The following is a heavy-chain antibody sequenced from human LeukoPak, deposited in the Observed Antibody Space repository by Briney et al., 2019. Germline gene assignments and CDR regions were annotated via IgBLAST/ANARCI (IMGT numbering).Heavy chain of an antibody. Sequence: SETLSLTCTVSGGSISSSSYYWGWIRQPPGKGLEWIGSIYYSGSTYYNPSLKSRVTISVDTSKNQFSLNLTSVTAADTAVYYCATNTGTVFDYWGQGALVTVSS. D-gene: IGHD7-27*01. CDR3: ATNTGTVFDY. CDR1: GGSISSSSYY. V-gene: IGHV4-39*07. CDR2: IYYSGST. J-gene: IGHJ4*02.